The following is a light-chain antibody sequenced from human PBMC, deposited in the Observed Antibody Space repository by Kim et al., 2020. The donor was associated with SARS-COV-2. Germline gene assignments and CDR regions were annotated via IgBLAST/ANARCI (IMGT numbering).Light chain of an antibody. CDR3: QQSFTTPRT. Sequence: DIQMTQSPSSLSASVGDRVTITCRASQSISPYLNWYQQKPGNAPTLLIYGASSLHNGVPLRFSGSGSGTEFTLTISSLQPEDFTIYYCQQSFTTPRTFGQGTKVYIK. CDR1: QSISPY. J-gene: IGKJ1*01. CDR2: GAS. V-gene: IGKV1-39*01.